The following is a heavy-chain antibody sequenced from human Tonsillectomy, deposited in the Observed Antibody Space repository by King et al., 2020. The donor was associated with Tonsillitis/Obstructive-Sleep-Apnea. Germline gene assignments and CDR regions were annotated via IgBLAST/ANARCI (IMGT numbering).Heavy chain of an antibody. CDR1: GFTFSSYA. Sequence: VQLVESGGGLVQPGGSLRLSCAASGFTFSSYAMSWLRQAPGKGLEWVSAISGSGGSTYYADSVKARFTISRDNSKNTLYLQMNSLRAEDTAVYYCAKGPFVRHYDFWSSFGMDVWGKGTTVTVSS. V-gene: IGHV3-23*04. CDR3: AKGPFVRHYDFWSSFGMDV. J-gene: IGHJ6*04. CDR2: ISGSGGST. D-gene: IGHD3-3*01.